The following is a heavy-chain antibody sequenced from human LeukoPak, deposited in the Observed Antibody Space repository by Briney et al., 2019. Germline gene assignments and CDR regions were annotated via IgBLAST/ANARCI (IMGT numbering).Heavy chain of an antibody. CDR2: ISSSSSYI. CDR1: GFTFSSYS. Sequence: GGSLRLSCAASGFTFSSYSMNWVRQAPGKGLEWVSSISSSSSYIYYADSVKGRFTISRDNAKNSLYLQMNSLRAEDTAVYYCARVRYIEMALYYFDYWGQGTLVTVSS. V-gene: IGHV3-21*01. D-gene: IGHD5-24*01. CDR3: ARVRYIEMALYYFDY. J-gene: IGHJ4*02.